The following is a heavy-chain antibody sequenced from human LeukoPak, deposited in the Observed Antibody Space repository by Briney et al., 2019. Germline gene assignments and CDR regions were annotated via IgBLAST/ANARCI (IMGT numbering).Heavy chain of an antibody. CDR3: VRDRGTYRPIDY. J-gene: IGHJ4*02. CDR2: ISYTGTYI. Sequence: GGSLRLPCAASAFSLSAYNMNWVRQAPGKGLEWVSSISYTGTYIYYADSVKGRFTISRDNAQNSLYLQMNSLRAEDTAIYYCVRDRGTYRPIDYWGQGTLVTVSS. V-gene: IGHV3-21*04. D-gene: IGHD1-26*01. CDR1: AFSLSAYN.